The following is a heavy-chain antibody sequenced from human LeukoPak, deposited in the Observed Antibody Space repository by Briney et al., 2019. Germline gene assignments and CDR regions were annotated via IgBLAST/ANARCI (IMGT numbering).Heavy chain of an antibody. Sequence: PSETLSLTCTVSGGSISSGISYWSWIRQPAGKGLEWIGRIYTSGSTNYNPSLKSRVTISVDTSKNQFSLKLSSVTAADTAVYYCARGGPNYYDSGGLVNWGQGTLVTVSS. CDR3: ARGGPNYYDSGGLVN. V-gene: IGHV4-61*02. D-gene: IGHD3-22*01. J-gene: IGHJ4*02. CDR2: IYTSGST. CDR1: GGSISSGISY.